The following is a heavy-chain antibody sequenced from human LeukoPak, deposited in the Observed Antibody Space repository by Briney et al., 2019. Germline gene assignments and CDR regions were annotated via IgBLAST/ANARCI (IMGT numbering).Heavy chain of an antibody. V-gene: IGHV3-30*02. Sequence: GGSLRLSCAASGFTFSSYGMHWVRQAPGKGLEWVAFIMYDGSNEQYADSVKGRFTISRDNSKNTLYLQMNSLRAEDTAVHYCAKDLGLSVGATPFDYWGQGTLVTVSS. D-gene: IGHD1-26*01. J-gene: IGHJ4*02. CDR3: AKDLGLSVGATPFDY. CDR1: GFTFSSYG. CDR2: IMYDGSNE.